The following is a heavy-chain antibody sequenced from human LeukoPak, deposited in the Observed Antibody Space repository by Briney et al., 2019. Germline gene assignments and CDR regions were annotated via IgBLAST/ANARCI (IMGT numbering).Heavy chain of an antibody. D-gene: IGHD4-11*01. J-gene: IGHJ4*02. CDR1: GFTFYDYA. Sequence: PWVSLRLTCSASGFTFYDYAMHWVRQAPGKGLEWVSGISWNGGSIVYEDSVKGRLTISRDNAKDSLDLQMNSPRDADMSLYYCAKDIAAVTVTYFDYWGQGTLATVSS. V-gene: IGHV3-9*03. CDR2: ISWNGGSI. CDR3: AKDIAAVTVTYFDY.